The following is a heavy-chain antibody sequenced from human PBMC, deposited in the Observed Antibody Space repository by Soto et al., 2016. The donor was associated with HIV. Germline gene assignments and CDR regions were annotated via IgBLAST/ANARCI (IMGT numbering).Heavy chain of an antibody. CDR2: IGGSGGSI. J-gene: IGHJ4*03. Sequence: DVELMESGGTLVQPGGSLRLSCEASGFTFDSYTMNWVRQAPGKGLEWVSGIGGSGGSIYYGDSLTGRFTISRDNSKNTLYLQMNSLGVEDTAVYYCARARYCSGGSCYLDYWGQGPWSPSPQ. D-gene: IGHD2-15*01. CDR3: ARARYCSGGSCYLDY. V-gene: IGHV3-23*01. CDR1: GFTFDSYT.